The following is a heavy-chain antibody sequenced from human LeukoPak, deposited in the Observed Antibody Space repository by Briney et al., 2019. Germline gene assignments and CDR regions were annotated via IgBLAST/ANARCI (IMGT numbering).Heavy chain of an antibody. D-gene: IGHD3-10*01. CDR1: GFTFSSYA. CDR3: AKVWSFTPLESNFDY. CDR2: ISGSGGST. J-gene: IGHJ4*02. Sequence: PGGSLRLSCAASGFTFSSYAMSWVRQAPGKGLEWVSAISGSGGSTYYADSVKGRFTISRDNSKNTLYLQMNSLRAEDTAVYYSAKVWSFTPLESNFDYWGQGTLVTVSS. V-gene: IGHV3-23*01.